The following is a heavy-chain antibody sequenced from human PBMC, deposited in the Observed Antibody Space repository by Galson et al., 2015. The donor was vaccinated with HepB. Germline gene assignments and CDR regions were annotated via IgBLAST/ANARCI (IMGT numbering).Heavy chain of an antibody. CDR3: ARSGSSSSGILHYYYYGMDV. V-gene: IGHV5-51*03. CDR2: IYPGDSET. Sequence: QSGAEVKKPGESLKISCEGSGYSFTSYWIAWVRQMPGKGLEYMGIIYPGDSETRYSPSFQGQVTISADKSISTAYLQWSSLKASDTAMYYCARSGSSSSGILHYYYYGMDVWGQGTTVTVSS. CDR1: GYSFTSYW. J-gene: IGHJ6*02. D-gene: IGHD6-6*01.